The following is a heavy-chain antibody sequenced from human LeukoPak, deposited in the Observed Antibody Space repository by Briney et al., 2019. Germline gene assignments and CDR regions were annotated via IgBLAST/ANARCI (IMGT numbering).Heavy chain of an antibody. V-gene: IGHV3-30-3*01. D-gene: IGHD1-20*01. CDR1: GFTFSSYT. Sequence: GRSLRLSCAASGFTFSSYTMHWVRQAPGKGLEWVAVISYDGSNKYYADSVKGRFTISRDKSKNTLYLQMNSLRAEDTAVYYCARDNWNYLDYWGQGTLVTVSS. CDR3: ARDNWNYLDY. CDR2: ISYDGSNK. J-gene: IGHJ4*02.